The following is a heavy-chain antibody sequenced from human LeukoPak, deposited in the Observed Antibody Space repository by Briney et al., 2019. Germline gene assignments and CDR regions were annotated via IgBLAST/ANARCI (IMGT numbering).Heavy chain of an antibody. D-gene: IGHD6-19*01. CDR1: GGTFSSYA. J-gene: IGHJ4*02. Sequence: SVKVSCKASGGTFSSYAISWVRQAPGQGLEWMGGIIPIFGTANYAQKFQGRVTITADESASTAYMELSSLRSEDTAVYYCARPRYSSGWYAVLWLDYWGQGTLVTVSS. V-gene: IGHV1-69*13. CDR2: IIPIFGTA. CDR3: ARPRYSSGWYAVLWLDY.